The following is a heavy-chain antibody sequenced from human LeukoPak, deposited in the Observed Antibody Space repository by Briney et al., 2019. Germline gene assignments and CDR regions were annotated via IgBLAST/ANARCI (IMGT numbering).Heavy chain of an antibody. CDR3: ARGRITMVRGVSRIYGMDV. CDR1: GGSFSGYY. Sequence: KPSETLSLTCAVYGGSFSGYYWSWIRQPPGKGLEWIGEINHSGSTNYNPSLKSRVTISVDTSKNQFSLKLSSVTAADTAVYYCARGRITMVRGVSRIYGMDVWGKGTTVTGSS. D-gene: IGHD3-10*01. J-gene: IGHJ6*04. CDR2: INHSGST. V-gene: IGHV4-34*01.